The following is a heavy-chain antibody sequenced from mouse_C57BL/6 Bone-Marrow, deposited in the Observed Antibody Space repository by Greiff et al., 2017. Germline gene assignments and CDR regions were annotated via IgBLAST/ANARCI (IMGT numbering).Heavy chain of an antibody. Sequence: EVKLMESGGGLVQPGGSLSLSCAASGFTFTDYYMSWVRQPPGKALEWLGFIRNKANGYTTEYSASVKGRFTISRDNSQSILYHQMNALRAEDSATYCCARYRTGFDYWGQGTTLTVSS. D-gene: IGHD4-1*01. V-gene: IGHV7-3*01. CDR2: IRNKANGYTT. CDR3: ARYRTGFDY. CDR1: GFTFTDYY. J-gene: IGHJ2*01.